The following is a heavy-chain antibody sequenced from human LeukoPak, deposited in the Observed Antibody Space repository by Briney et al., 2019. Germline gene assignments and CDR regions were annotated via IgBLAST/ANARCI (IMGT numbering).Heavy chain of an antibody. V-gene: IGHV4-38-2*02. CDR2: INHSGST. CDR3: ASTAILTGYYRRVWAFDY. J-gene: IGHJ4*02. CDR1: GYSISSGYY. D-gene: IGHD3-9*01. Sequence: SETLSLTCTVSGYSISSGYYWGWIRQPPGKGLEWIGEINHSGSTNYNPSLKSRVTISVDTSKNQFSLKLSSVTAADTAVYYCASTAILTGYYRRVWAFDYWGQGTLVTVSS.